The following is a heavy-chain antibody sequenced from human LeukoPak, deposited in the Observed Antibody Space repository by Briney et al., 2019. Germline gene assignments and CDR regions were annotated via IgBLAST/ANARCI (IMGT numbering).Heavy chain of an antibody. Sequence: GGSLRLSCAASGFNLRSRDLNWVRQAPGKGLEWISYITATGSVVQYADSVKGRFTVLRDNPKNSLYLRMDYLRIEDAGLYYCATTAYYPYYYFDHWGRGALVTVSS. CDR2: ITATGSVV. CDR3: ATTAYYPYYYFDH. CDR1: GFNLRSRD. J-gene: IGHJ4*02. V-gene: IGHV3-48*03. D-gene: IGHD4/OR15-4a*01.